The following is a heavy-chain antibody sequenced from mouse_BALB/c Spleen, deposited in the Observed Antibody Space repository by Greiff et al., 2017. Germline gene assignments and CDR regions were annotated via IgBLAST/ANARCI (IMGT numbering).Heavy chain of an antibody. V-gene: IGHV5-4*02. J-gene: IGHJ3*01. CDR1: GFTFSDYY. Sequence: EVQLVESGGGLVKPGGSLKLSCAASGFTFSDYYMYWVRQTPEKRLEWVATISDGGSYTYYPDSVKGRFTISRDNAKNNLYLQMSSLKSEDTAMYYCARDGYSFAYWGQGTLVTVSA. D-gene: IGHD2-3*01. CDR3: ARDGYSFAY. CDR2: ISDGGSYT.